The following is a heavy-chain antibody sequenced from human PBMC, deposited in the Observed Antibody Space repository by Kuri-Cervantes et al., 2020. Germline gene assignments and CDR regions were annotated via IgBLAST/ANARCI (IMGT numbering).Heavy chain of an antibody. D-gene: IGHD5-24*01. CDR1: GDMFTDYT. V-gene: IGHV1-2*02. CDR2: LNPDNGGT. CDR3: ARAEMATIIGG. J-gene: IGHJ4*02. Sequence: ASVKVSCKASGDMFTDYTMHWIRQAPGQGLEWLGWLNPDNGGTTYAEKFQGRVTMTRDTSISTAYMELSRLRSDDTAVYYCARAEMATIIGGWGQGTLVTVSS.